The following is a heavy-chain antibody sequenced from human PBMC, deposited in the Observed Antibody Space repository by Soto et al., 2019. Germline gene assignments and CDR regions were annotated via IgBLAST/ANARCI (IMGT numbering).Heavy chain of an antibody. V-gene: IGHV3-30*17. D-gene: IGHD1-26*01. CDR1: GFILRDYG. CDR2: VSDDGSEQ. Sequence: PGWSLRLSCAAAGFILRDYGMHWVRQAPGKGLEYVAAVSDDGSEQYYADSVRGRFTISRENSKNTVYLQLDSLTTGDTAVYYCARDPTGGYFHYDYWGQGALVTASS. CDR3: ARDPTGGYFHYDY. J-gene: IGHJ4*02.